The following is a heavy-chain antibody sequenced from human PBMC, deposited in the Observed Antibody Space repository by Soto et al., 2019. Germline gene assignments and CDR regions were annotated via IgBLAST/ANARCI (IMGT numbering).Heavy chain of an antibody. CDR3: AKAPGYCSGGSCPSFDY. D-gene: IGHD2-15*01. J-gene: IGHJ4*02. CDR2: ISWNSGSI. CDR1: GFTFDDYA. V-gene: IGHV3-9*01. Sequence: GGSLRLSCAASGFTFDDYAMHWVRQAPGKGLEWVSGISWNSGSIGYADSVKGRFNISRDNAKNSLYLQMNSLRAEETALYYCAKAPGYCSGGSCPSFDYWGQGTLVTVSS.